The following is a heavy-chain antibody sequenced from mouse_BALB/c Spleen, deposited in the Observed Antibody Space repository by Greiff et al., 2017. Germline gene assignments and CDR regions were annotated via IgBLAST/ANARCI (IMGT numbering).Heavy chain of an antibody. J-gene: IGHJ4*01. V-gene: IGHV2-6-5*01. D-gene: IGHD3-3*01. CDR1: GFSLTDYG. CDR2: IWGGGST. CDR3: AKHNEEGGDYAMDY. Sequence: VKLMESGPGLVAPSQSLSITCTVSGFSLTDYGVSWIRQPPGKGLEWLGVIWGGGSTYYNSALKSRLSISKDNSKSQVFLKMNSLQTDDTAMYYCAKHNEEGGDYAMDYWGQGTSVTVSS.